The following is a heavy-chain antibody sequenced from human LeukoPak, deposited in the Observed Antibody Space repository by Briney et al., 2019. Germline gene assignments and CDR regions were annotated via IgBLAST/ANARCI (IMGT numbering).Heavy chain of an antibody. V-gene: IGHV3-74*03. CDR1: GLTFNSYW. CDR2: INGDASNT. D-gene: IGHD5-24*01. CDR3: TRDRGWQQFDY. J-gene: IGHJ4*02. Sequence: GGSLRLSCAASGLTFNSYWMHWVRQVAGKGLVWVARINGDASNTTYADSVKGRFTISRDNAKNTLYLQMSSLRDDDTAVYYCTRDRGWQQFDYWGQGTLVTVSS.